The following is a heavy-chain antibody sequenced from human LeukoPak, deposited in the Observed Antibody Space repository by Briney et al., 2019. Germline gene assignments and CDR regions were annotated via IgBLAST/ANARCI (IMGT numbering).Heavy chain of an antibody. CDR1: GGSFSGYY. D-gene: IGHD2-2*01. CDR3: VRGRGVVVVPAAMMGFNWFDP. Sequence: SETLSLTCAVSGGSFSGYYWSWIRQPPGKGLECIGEINHSGSTNYNPSLKSRVTISIATSKNQFSLKLSTVSAADTAVYYCVRGRGVVVVPAAMMGFNWFDPWGQGTLVTVSS. V-gene: IGHV4-34*01. J-gene: IGHJ5*02. CDR2: INHSGST.